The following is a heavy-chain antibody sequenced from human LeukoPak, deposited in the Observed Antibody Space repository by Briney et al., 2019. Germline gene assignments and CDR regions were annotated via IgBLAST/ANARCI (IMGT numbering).Heavy chain of an antibody. CDR1: GFTFDDYA. Sequence: GGSLRLSCAASGFTFDDYAMHWVRQAPGKGLEWVSGISWNSGSIGYADSVKGRFTISRDNAKNSLYLQMNSLRAEDTALYYCAKATSYYYDSSGYVDYWGQGTLVTVSS. CDR2: ISWNSGSI. D-gene: IGHD3-22*01. J-gene: IGHJ4*02. V-gene: IGHV3-9*01. CDR3: AKATSYYYDSSGYVDY.